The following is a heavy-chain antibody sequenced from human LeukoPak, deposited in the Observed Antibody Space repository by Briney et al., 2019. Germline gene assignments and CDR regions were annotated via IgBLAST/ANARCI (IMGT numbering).Heavy chain of an antibody. CDR1: GGSISSSNW. CDR2: IYHSGST. CDR3: ARGYLGYCSGGSCYSRRTLYYYYMDV. Sequence: PSETLSLTCAVSGGSISSSNWWSWVRQPPGKGLEWIGEIYHSGSTNYNPSLKSRVTISVDTSKNQFSLKLSSVTAADTAVYYCARGYLGYCSGGSCYSRRTLYYYYMDVWGKGTTVTVSS. V-gene: IGHV4-4*02. J-gene: IGHJ6*03. D-gene: IGHD2-15*01.